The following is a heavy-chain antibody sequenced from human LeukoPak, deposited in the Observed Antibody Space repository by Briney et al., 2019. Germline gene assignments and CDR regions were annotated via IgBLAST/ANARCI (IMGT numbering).Heavy chain of an antibody. V-gene: IGHV1-2*02. CDR2: INPNSGGT. CDR1: GYTFTGYY. J-gene: IGHJ5*02. D-gene: IGHD3-22*01. Sequence: ASVKASCKASGYTFTGYYMHWVRQAPGQGLEWMGWINPNSGGTNYAQKFQGRVTMTRDTSISTAYMELSRLRSDDTAVYYCARGGRITMIVVANNWFDPWGQGTLVTVSS. CDR3: ARGGRITMIVVANNWFDP.